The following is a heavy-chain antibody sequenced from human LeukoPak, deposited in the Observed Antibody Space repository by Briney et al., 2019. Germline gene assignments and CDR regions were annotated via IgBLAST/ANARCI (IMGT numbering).Heavy chain of an antibody. CDR3: ARLSSHYGDYKVDP. J-gene: IGHJ5*02. V-gene: IGHV3-30*03. D-gene: IGHD4-17*01. Sequence: PGGSLRLSCAASGFTFSSYGMHWVRQAPGKELEWVAVISYDGSNKYYADSVKGRFTISRDNSKNTLYLQMNSLRAEDTAVYYCARLSSHYGDYKVDPWGQGTLVTVSS. CDR1: GFTFSSYG. CDR2: ISYDGSNK.